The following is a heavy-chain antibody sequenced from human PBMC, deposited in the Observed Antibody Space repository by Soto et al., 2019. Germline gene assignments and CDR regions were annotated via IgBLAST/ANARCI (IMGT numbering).Heavy chain of an antibody. CDR2: ISSDGATI. CDR1: GLTFSKFE. J-gene: IGHJ4*02. V-gene: IGHV3-48*03. CDR3: VRVGIVARPY. D-gene: IGHD2-21*01. Sequence: EVHRVESGGGLVQPGGSLRLSCEVSGLTFSKFEMTWVRQAPGQGLEWVSSISSDGATIYYADSVKGRFTISRDNDKNLLYLQMNSLKGEDTATYYCVRVGIVARPYWGQGTTVTVSS.